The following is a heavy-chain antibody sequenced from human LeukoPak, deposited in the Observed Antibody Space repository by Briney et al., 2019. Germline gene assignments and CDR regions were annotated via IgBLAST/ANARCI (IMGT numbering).Heavy chain of an antibody. CDR2: ISSDGSNK. Sequence: GGSLRLSCAASGFTFSRYALHWVRQAPGKGLEWVAVISSDGSNKYYAGSVEGRFTISRDNYNNTLLLQMNSLRAEDTAVYYCARADISGWSRPLDCWGQGTLVTVSS. V-gene: IGHV3-30-3*01. D-gene: IGHD6-19*01. CDR3: ARADISGWSRPLDC. J-gene: IGHJ4*02. CDR1: GFTFSRYA.